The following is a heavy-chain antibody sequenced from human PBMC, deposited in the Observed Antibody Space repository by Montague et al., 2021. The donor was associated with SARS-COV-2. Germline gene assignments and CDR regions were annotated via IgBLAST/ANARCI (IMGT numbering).Heavy chain of an antibody. V-gene: IGHV2-5*02. Sequence: PALAKPTQTLTLTCTFSGFSLSTSGVGVGWIRQPPGKALEWLALIYWDDDKRYSPSLKSRLTITKDTSKNQVVLTMTNMDPVDTATYYCAHRRPLWGYFDYWGQGTLVTFSS. CDR3: AHRRPLWGYFDY. J-gene: IGHJ4*02. D-gene: IGHD7-27*01. CDR2: IYWDDDK. CDR1: GFSLSTSGVG.